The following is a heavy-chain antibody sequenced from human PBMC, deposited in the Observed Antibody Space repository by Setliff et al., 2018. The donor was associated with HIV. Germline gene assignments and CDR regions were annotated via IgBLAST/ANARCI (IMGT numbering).Heavy chain of an antibody. D-gene: IGHD3-3*01. CDR1: GFTFGDYA. Sequence: QTGGSLRLSCTASGFTFGDYAMSWVRQAPGKGLEWVSFIRSKTYGGTTEYAASVKGRFTISRDDSKSIAYLQMNSLKTEDTAVYYCTREDVKFSEWPIHYYMDVWGKGTTVTVSS. CDR3: TREDVKFSEWPIHYYMDV. V-gene: IGHV3-49*04. CDR2: IRSKTYGGTT. J-gene: IGHJ6*03.